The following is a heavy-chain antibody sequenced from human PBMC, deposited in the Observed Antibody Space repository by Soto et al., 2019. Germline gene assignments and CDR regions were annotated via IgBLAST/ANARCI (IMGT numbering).Heavy chain of an antibody. J-gene: IGHJ4*02. Sequence: QVQLQESGPGLVKPSQTLSLTCTVSGASISSGDYYWTWIRQPPGKGLEWIGSIYYSGSTYYNPSLKSRVTHSVDTSNNQFSLNLSSVTAADTAVYYCARANYDSSTYYLDYWGQGTLVTVSS. V-gene: IGHV4-30-4*01. CDR3: ARANYDSSTYYLDY. D-gene: IGHD3-22*01. CDR2: IYYSGST. CDR1: GASISSGDYY.